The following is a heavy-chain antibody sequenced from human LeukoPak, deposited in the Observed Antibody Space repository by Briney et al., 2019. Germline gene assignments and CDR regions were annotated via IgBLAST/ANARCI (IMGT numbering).Heavy chain of an antibody. CDR1: GFTFGSYW. J-gene: IGHJ5*02. V-gene: IGHV3-72*01. D-gene: IGHD4-11*01. Sequence: PGGSLRLSCVVSGFTFGSYWMHWVRQAPGKGLEWVGRIRNKVNSYTTEYAASVKGRFTISRDDSKNSLYVQMNSLKTEDTAVYYCARGRRLQNRNWFDLWGQGTLVTVSS. CDR2: IRNKVNSYTT. CDR3: ARGRRLQNRNWFDL.